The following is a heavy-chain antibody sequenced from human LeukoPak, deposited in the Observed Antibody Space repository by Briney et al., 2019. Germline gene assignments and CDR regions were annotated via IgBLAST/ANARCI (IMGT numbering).Heavy chain of an antibody. J-gene: IGHJ4*02. CDR3: ARVFDS. CDR2: IFYTGKT. Sequence: SETLSLTCTVSGGSVYTSDYYWGWVRQPPGKGPEWIGDIFYTGKTNYNPSLKGRVSISIDTSKNQFSLKLTSVTAADTAVYYCARVFDSWGQGALVTVSS. CDR1: GGSVYTSDYY. V-gene: IGHV4-39*07.